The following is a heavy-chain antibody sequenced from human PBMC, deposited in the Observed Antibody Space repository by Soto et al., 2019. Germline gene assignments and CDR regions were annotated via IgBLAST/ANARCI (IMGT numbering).Heavy chain of an antibody. J-gene: IGHJ6*02. CDR3: ARDRAKWKDYYYYGMDV. Sequence: SETLSLTCSVSGGSISSGDDFWTWIRQPPGKGLEWIGYIYYSGSTYYNPSLKSRLTMSVDTSKNQFSLKLSSVTAADTAVYYCARDRAKWKDYYYYGMDVWGQGTTVTVSS. V-gene: IGHV4-30-4*01. D-gene: IGHD1-20*01. CDR2: IYYSGST. CDR1: GGSISSGDDF.